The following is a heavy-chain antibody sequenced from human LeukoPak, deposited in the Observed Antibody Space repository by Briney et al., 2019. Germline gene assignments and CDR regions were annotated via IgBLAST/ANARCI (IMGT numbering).Heavy chain of an antibody. CDR2: ISFDGTNK. CDR1: GFTFTSYT. V-gene: IGHV3-30-3*01. Sequence: GGSLRLSCAASGFTFTSYTMHWVRQAPGKGLEWVAVISFDGTNKYYADSVKGRFTISRDNSKNTLYLQMNSLRPEDTAVYYCARAPTPMTTVTTLGYWGQGTLVTVSS. D-gene: IGHD4-17*01. J-gene: IGHJ4*02. CDR3: ARAPTPMTTVTTLGY.